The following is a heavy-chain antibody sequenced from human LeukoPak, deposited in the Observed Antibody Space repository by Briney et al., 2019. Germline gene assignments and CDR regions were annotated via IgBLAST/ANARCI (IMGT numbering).Heavy chain of an antibody. Sequence: GGSLRLSCAASGFTFSSHWMSWVRQAPGKGLEWVANINLHGSEKYYVDSVKGRFTISRDNGKNSLYLQLNSLRAEDTAVYYCARDYGRSRDYGMDVWGQGTTVTVSS. CDR3: ARDYGRSRDYGMDV. J-gene: IGHJ6*02. V-gene: IGHV3-7*01. D-gene: IGHD3-10*01. CDR1: GFTFSSHW. CDR2: INLHGSEK.